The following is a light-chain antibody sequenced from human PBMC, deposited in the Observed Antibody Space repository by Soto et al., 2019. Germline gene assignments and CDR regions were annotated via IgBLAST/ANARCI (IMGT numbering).Light chain of an antibody. CDR3: SSYRISSTWV. V-gene: IGLV2-18*02. CDR2: EVS. CDR1: SSDVGSYNR. Sequence: QSALTQPPSVSGSPGQSVTISCTGTSSDVGSYNRVSWYQQPPGTAPKLMIYEVSNRPSGVPDRFSGSKSGNTASLTISGLQAEDEADYYCSSYRISSTWVFGGGTKLTVL. J-gene: IGLJ3*02.